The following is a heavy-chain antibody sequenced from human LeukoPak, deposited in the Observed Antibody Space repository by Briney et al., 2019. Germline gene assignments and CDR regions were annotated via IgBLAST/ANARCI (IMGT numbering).Heavy chain of an antibody. Sequence: SGGSLRLSCAASGFIFNNYAMSWVRQAPGKGLEWVCAISIGGGSTYYADSVKGRFTISRDNSKNTLYLQMNSLRAEDTAVYYCARGRGSGYFDYWGQGTLVTVSS. V-gene: IGHV3-23*01. J-gene: IGHJ4*02. CDR2: ISIGGGST. CDR3: ARGRGSGYFDY. CDR1: GFIFNNYA. D-gene: IGHD3-22*01.